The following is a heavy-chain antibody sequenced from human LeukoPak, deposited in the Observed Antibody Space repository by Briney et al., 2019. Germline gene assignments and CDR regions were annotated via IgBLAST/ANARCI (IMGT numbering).Heavy chain of an antibody. CDR2: INPSGGST. Sequence: ASVKVSCKASGYTFTSYYMHWVRQAPGQGLEWMGIINPSGGSTSYAQKFQGRVTMTRDTSTSTAYMELSSLRSEDTAVYYCASSYGDHYRFDYWGQGTLVTVSS. J-gene: IGHJ4*02. CDR3: ASSYGDHYRFDY. D-gene: IGHD4-17*01. V-gene: IGHV1-46*01. CDR1: GYTFTSYY.